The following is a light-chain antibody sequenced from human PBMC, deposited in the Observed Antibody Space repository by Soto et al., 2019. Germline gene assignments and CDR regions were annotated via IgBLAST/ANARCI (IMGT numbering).Light chain of an antibody. V-gene: IGKV3-15*01. CDR1: QSVSGN. CDR2: GAS. CDR3: QQYNNWPPV. J-gene: IGKJ3*01. Sequence: EIVMTQSPATLSVSPGERGTLSCRASQSVSGNLAWYQQKPGQAPRLLIYGASARATGIPARFSGSGSGTELTLTISSPQSEDFAVYYCQQYNNWPPVFGPGTKVDIK.